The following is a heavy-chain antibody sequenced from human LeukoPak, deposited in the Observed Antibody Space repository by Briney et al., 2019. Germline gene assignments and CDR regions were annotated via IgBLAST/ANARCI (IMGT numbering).Heavy chain of an antibody. CDR2: ISSSSSYI. V-gene: IGHV3-21*01. J-gene: IGHJ3*02. D-gene: IGHD3-10*01. CDR3: ARDFYITMVRGVPDAFDI. CDR1: GFTFSSYS. Sequence: GGSLRLSCAASGFTFSSYSMNWVRQAPGKGLEWVSSISSSSSYIYYADSVKGRFTISRDNAKNSLYLQVNSLRAEDTAVYYCARDFYITMVRGVPDAFDIWGQGTMVTVSS.